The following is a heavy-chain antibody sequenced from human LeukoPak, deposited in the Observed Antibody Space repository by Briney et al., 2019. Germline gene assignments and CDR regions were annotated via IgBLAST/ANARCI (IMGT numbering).Heavy chain of an antibody. D-gene: IGHD4-11*01. CDR1: GFTFSSYA. V-gene: IGHV3-23*01. CDR2: ISGSGGST. J-gene: IGHJ3*02. CDR3: ATRVTTTITTRGAFDI. Sequence: GGSLRLSCAASGFTFSSYAVSWVRQAPGKGLEWVSVISGSGGSTYYADSVKGRFTISRDNSKNTLYLQMNSLSADDTAVYYCATRVTTTITTRGAFDIWGQGTMVTVSS.